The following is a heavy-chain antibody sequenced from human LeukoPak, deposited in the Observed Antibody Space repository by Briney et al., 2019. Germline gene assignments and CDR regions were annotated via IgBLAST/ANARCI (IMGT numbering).Heavy chain of an antibody. CDR1: GGSISSGGYS. J-gene: IGHJ6*03. CDR3: ARETLESGWSYYYYYYMDV. Sequence: SETLSLTCAVSGGSISSGGYSWSWIRQPPGKGLEWIGYIYYSGSTNYNPSLKSRVTISVDTSKNQFSLKLSSVTAADTAVYYCARETLESGWSYYYYYYMDVWGKGTTVTISS. D-gene: IGHD6-19*01. CDR2: IYYSGST. V-gene: IGHV4-61*08.